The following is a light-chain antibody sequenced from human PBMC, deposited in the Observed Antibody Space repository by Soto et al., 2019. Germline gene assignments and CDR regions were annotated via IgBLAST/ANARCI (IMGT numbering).Light chain of an antibody. CDR2: DAS. Sequence: EIVLTQTTTTLSFSPRERATFSCRVSQSVSSNLAWYRQKPGQSPRLLIYDASNRATGIPARFSGSGSGTDFTLTISSLEPEDFAVYYCQQRSDWHPITFGQGTRLEIK. V-gene: IGKV3D-11*03. CDR3: QQRSDWHPIT. CDR1: QSVSSN. J-gene: IGKJ5*01.